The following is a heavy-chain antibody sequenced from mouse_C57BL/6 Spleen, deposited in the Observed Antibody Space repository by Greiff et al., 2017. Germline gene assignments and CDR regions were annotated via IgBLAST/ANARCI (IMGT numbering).Heavy chain of an antibody. V-gene: IGHV1-82*01. CDR3: ARPYSRGWYFDV. CDR2: IYPGDGDT. D-gene: IGHD2-10*01. Sequence: VQLQQSGPELVKPGASVKISWKASGYAFSSSWMNWVKQRPGKGLEWIGRIYPGDGDTNYNGKFKGKATLTADKSSSTAYMQLSSLTSEDSAVYFCARPYSRGWYFDVWGTGTTVTVSS. J-gene: IGHJ1*03. CDR1: GYAFSSSW.